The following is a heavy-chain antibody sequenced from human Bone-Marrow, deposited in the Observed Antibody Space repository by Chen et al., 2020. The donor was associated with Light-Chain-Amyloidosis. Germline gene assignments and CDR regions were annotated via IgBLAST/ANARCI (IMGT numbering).Heavy chain of an antibody. Sequence: EVQLEQSGPEVKKPGESLKISCKGSGYTFPNYWIGWVRQMPEKGLEWMGVIYPDDSDARYIPSFEGQVTISADKSITTAYLQWRSLKASYTAMYYCARRRDGYNFDYWGQGTLFTVS. D-gene: IGHD5-12*01. CDR1: GYTFPNYW. V-gene: IGHV5-51*01. J-gene: IGHJ4*02. CDR3: ARRRDGYNFDY. CDR2: IYPDDSDA.